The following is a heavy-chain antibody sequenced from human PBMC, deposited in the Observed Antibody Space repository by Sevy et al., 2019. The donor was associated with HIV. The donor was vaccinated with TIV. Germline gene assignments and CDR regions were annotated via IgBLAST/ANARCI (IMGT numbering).Heavy chain of an antibody. J-gene: IGHJ6*02. Sequence: GALRLSCAASGFTFSSYEMNWVRQAPGKGLEWVSYISSSGSTIYYADSVKGRFTISRDNAKNSLYLQMNSLRAEDTAVYYCARGGHKVRFLEWLPHYYYYGMDVWGQGTTVTVSS. CDR2: ISSSGSTI. CDR1: GFTFSSYE. V-gene: IGHV3-48*03. CDR3: ARGGHKVRFLEWLPHYYYYGMDV. D-gene: IGHD3-3*01.